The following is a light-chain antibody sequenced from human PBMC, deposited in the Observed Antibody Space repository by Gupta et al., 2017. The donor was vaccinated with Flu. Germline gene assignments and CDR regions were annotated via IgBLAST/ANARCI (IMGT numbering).Light chain of an antibody. CDR2: QNT. CDR1: KLGGRY. Sequence: ASITCSGDKLGGRYACWYQQKPGQSPVLVIYQNTKRPSGIPERFSGSNSENTATLTITGTQATDEADYYCQAGAGSTIIFGGGTKLTVL. J-gene: IGLJ2*01. CDR3: QAGAGSTII. V-gene: IGLV3-1*01.